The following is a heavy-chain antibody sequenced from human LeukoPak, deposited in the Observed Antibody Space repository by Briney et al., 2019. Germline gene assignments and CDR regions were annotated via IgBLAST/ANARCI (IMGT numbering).Heavy chain of an antibody. V-gene: IGHV3-48*02. CDR3: ARDVNWGFDH. CDR1: GLSFSSYS. Sequence: GGSLRLSCAASGLSFSSYSMGWVRQAPGKGLEWISYITSGTNIINYVDSVKGRFTISRDNARNSLSLQMNSLRDDDTAVYYCARDVNWGFDHWGQGTVVTVSS. J-gene: IGHJ4*02. D-gene: IGHD7-27*01. CDR2: ITSGTNII.